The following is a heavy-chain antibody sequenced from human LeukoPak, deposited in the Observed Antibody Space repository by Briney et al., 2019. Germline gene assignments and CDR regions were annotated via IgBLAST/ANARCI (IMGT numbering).Heavy chain of an antibody. V-gene: IGHV1-69*13. Sequence: GASVKVSCKASGGTFISYAISWVRQAPGQGLEWMGGIIPIFGTANYAQKFQGRVTITADESTSTAYMELSSLRSEDTAVYYCASRTVVTPRAFDTWGQGTMVTVSS. CDR2: IIPIFGTA. J-gene: IGHJ3*02. D-gene: IGHD4-23*01. CDR1: GGTFISYA. CDR3: ASRTVVTPRAFDT.